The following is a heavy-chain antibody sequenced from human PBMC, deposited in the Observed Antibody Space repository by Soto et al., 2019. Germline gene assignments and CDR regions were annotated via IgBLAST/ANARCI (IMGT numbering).Heavy chain of an antibody. Sequence: PGGSLRLSCAASGFNFSSYWMHWVRQAPGKGLVWVSRINSDGSSTSYADSVKGRFTISRDNAKNTLYLQMNSLRAEDTAVYYCASLDAPLLWFGDLEDAFDIWGQGTMVTVSS. CDR1: GFNFSSYW. J-gene: IGHJ3*02. D-gene: IGHD3-10*01. CDR3: ASLDAPLLWFGDLEDAFDI. V-gene: IGHV3-74*01. CDR2: INSDGSST.